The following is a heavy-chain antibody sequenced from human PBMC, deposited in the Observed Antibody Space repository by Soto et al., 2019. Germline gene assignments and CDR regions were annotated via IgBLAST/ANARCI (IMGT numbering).Heavy chain of an antibody. Sequence: PGGSLRLSCAASGFTFSSYSMNWVRQAPGKGLEWVSYISSSSSTIYYADSVKGRFTISRDNAKNSLYLQMNSLRDEDTAVYYCARDRLRFLEWGREGDYYYGMDVWGQGTTVTVSS. CDR3: ARDRLRFLEWGREGDYYYGMDV. CDR1: GFTFSSYS. D-gene: IGHD3-3*01. V-gene: IGHV3-48*02. CDR2: ISSSSSTI. J-gene: IGHJ6*02.